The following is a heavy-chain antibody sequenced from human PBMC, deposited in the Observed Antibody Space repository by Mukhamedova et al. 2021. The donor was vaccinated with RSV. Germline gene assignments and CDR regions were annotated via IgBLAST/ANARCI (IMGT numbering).Heavy chain of an antibody. V-gene: IGHV3-53*01. Sequence: GKGLEWVSVIYTGGTTYYADSVKGRFTLSRDNSKNTLYLQMNSLRAEDTAVYYCARGSSDWYGIDYWGQGALVTVSS. CDR2: IYTGGTT. D-gene: IGHD6-13*01. J-gene: IGHJ4*02. CDR3: ARGSSDWYGIDY.